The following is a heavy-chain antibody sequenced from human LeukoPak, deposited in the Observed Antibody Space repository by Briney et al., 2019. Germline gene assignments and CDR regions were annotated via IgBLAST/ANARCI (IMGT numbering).Heavy chain of an antibody. CDR1: GFTVSSNY. CDR3: AKDPAGSSGWFDY. D-gene: IGHD6-19*01. CDR2: IYSGGST. V-gene: IGHV3-53*01. Sequence: PGGSLRLSCAASGFTVSSNYMSWVRQAPGKGPEWVSVIYSGGSTYYADSVKGRFTISRDNSKNTLYLQMNSLRAEDTAVYYCAKDPAGSSGWFDYWGQGTLVTVSS. J-gene: IGHJ4*02.